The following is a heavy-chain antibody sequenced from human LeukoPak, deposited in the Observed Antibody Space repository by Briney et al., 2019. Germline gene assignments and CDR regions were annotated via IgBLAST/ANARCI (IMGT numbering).Heavy chain of an antibody. CDR3: ARDRADIAAGWFDP. CDR2: INPNSGGT. J-gene: IGHJ5*02. D-gene: IGHD6-13*01. CDR1: GYTFTGYY. V-gene: IGHV1-2*02. Sequence: SVKVSCKASGYTFTGYYMHWVRQAPGQGLEWIGWINPNSGGTNYAQKFQGRVTMTRDTSISTAYMELSRLRSDDTAVYYCARDRADIAAGWFDPWGQGTLVTVSS.